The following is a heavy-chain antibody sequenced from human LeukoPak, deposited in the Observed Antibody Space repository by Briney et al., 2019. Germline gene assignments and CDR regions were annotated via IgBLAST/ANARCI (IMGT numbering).Heavy chain of an antibody. Sequence: KPSETLSLTCTVSGGSISSSIYYWGWIRQPPGKGLEWIGSIFYSGNTYYNPSLKSRVTISVDTSKNQFSLKLSSVTAADTAVYYCAREHCSGGSCYSIYYYYYMDVWGKGTTVTVSS. CDR1: GGSISSSIYY. J-gene: IGHJ6*03. CDR3: AREHCSGGSCYSIYYYYYMDV. D-gene: IGHD2-15*01. CDR2: IFYSGNT. V-gene: IGHV4-39*07.